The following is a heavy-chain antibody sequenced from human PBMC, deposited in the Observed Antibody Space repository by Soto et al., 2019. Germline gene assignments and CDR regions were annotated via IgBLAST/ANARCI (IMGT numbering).Heavy chain of an antibody. V-gene: IGHV4-31*03. Sequence: SETLSLTCTVSGGSISSGGYYWSWIRQHPGKGLEWIGYIYYSGSTYYNPSLKSRVTISVDTSKNQFSLKLSSVTAADTAVYYCGVGSSGYYYIFDYWGQVTLVTVS. D-gene: IGHD3-22*01. CDR2: IYYSGST. CDR1: GGSISSGGYY. CDR3: GVGSSGYYYIFDY. J-gene: IGHJ4*02.